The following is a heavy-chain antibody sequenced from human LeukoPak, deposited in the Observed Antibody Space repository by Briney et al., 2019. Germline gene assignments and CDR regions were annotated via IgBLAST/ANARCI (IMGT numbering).Heavy chain of an antibody. D-gene: IGHD6-13*01. CDR2: ISYDGSNK. V-gene: IGHV3-30*03. CDR3: ARGPPSIAAAGLLDY. J-gene: IGHJ4*02. Sequence: GGSLRLSCAASGFTFSSYGMHWVRQAPGKGLEWVAVISYDGSNKYYADSVKGRFTISRDNSKNTLYLQMNSLRAEDTAVYYCARGPPSIAAAGLLDYWGQGTLVTVSS. CDR1: GFTFSSYG.